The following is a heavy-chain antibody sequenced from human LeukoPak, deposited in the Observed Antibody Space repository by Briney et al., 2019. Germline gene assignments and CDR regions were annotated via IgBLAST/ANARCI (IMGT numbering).Heavy chain of an antibody. V-gene: IGHV3-30*03. CDR1: GFTFSSYG. D-gene: IGHD1-1*01. CDR3: ARGPAGYN. CDR2: ISYDGSNK. J-gene: IGHJ4*02. Sequence: GGSLRLSCAASGFTFSSYGMHWVRQAPGKGLEGVAVISYDGSNKYYADSVKGRFTISRDNSKNTLYLQMNSLRAEDTAVYYCARGPAGYNWGQGTLVTFSS.